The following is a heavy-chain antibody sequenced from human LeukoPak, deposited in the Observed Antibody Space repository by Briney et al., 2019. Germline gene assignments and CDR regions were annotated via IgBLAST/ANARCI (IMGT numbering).Heavy chain of an antibody. V-gene: IGHV1-69*13. CDR2: IIPIFGTA. D-gene: IGHD1-26*01. Sequence: SVKVSCKASGGTFSSYAISWVRQAPGQGLEWMGGIIPIFGTANYAQNFQGRVTITADESTSTAYMELRSLRSDDTAVYYCAREEWSGSYVYFDYWGQGTLVTVSS. J-gene: IGHJ4*02. CDR3: AREEWSGSYVYFDY. CDR1: GGTFSSYA.